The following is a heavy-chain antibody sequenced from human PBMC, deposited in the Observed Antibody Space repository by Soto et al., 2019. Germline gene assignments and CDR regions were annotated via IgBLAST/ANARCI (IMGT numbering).Heavy chain of an antibody. V-gene: IGHV3-48*02. Sequence: GGSLRLSCAVSGFTFCDYSMNWVRQAPGKGLEWVSYISGSSRTIHYADSVKGRFTISRDNAENSLYLQMNSLRDEDTAVYYCVRSVLYYDFWSGHYWGQGTRVTVSS. D-gene: IGHD3-3*01. CDR2: ISGSSRTI. CDR1: GFTFCDYS. J-gene: IGHJ4*02. CDR3: VRSVLYYDFWSGHY.